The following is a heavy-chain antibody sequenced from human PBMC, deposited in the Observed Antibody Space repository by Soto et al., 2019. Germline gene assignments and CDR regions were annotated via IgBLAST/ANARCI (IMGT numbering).Heavy chain of an antibody. V-gene: IGHV3-15*01. CDR1: GFTFSNAW. Sequence: EVQLVESGGGLVKPGGSLRLSCAASGFTFSNAWMGWVRQAPGKGLEWVGRIKSKTDGGTTDYAAPVKGRFTISRDDSKNTLYLQMNSLKTEDTAVYSCTTDFLFPRGADYWGQGTLVTVSS. D-gene: IGHD3-10*01. J-gene: IGHJ4*02. CDR3: TTDFLFPRGADY. CDR2: IKSKTDGGTT.